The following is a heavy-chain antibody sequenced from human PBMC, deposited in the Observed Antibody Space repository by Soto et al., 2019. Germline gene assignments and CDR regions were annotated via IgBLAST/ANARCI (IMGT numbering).Heavy chain of an antibody. CDR3: AREKGYISGPKNFDY. CDR1: GASISSGDYF. V-gene: IGHV4-30-4*01. Sequence: SETLSLTCTVSGASISSGDYFWSWIRQSPGKGLQWIGYIYDSGSSYYNPSLKSRVTMSVDTSKNQFSLKLSSVTAADTAVYYCAREKGYISGPKNFDYWGQGTLVTVPQ. CDR2: IYDSGSS. D-gene: IGHD5-12*01. J-gene: IGHJ4*02.